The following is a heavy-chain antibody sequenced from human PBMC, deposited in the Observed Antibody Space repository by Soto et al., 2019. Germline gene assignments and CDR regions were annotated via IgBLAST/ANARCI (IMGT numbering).Heavy chain of an antibody. CDR2: IIPIFGTA. CDR3: AMTSYGSGTYFVYFDY. CDR1: GGTFSSYA. J-gene: IGHJ4*02. Sequence: ASVKVSCKASGGTFSSYAIICVRPAPGQGLEWMGGIIPIFGTANYAQKFQDRVTITADESTSTVYMELSSLRSEDTAVYYCAMTSYGSGTYFVYFDYWGLGTLVTVSS. V-gene: IGHV1-69*13. D-gene: IGHD3-10*01.